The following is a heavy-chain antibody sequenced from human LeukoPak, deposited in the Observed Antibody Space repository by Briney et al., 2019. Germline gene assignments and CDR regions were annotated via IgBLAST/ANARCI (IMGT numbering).Heavy chain of an antibody. CDR1: GFTFTGSA. D-gene: IGHD3-16*01. Sequence: GGSLRLSCAASGFTFTGSAMHWVRQASGKGLEWVGHIRSKANSYATAYAASVNGRFTISRDDSKNTAYLQMNSLKTEDTAVYSCTVPQSGGNWFDPWGPGTLVTVSS. V-gene: IGHV3-73*01. CDR2: IRSKANSYAT. CDR3: TVPQSGGNWFDP. J-gene: IGHJ5*02.